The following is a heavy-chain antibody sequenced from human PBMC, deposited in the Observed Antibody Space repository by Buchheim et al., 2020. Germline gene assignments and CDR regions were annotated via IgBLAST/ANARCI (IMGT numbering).Heavy chain of an antibody. Sequence: QVQLVESGGGVVQPGRSLRLSCAASGFSLSSYAMHWVRQAPGKGLEWVAVISFDGSNKYHADSVRGRFTITRDSSKNTLYLQMNSLRAEDTAVYYCARGDGYNYGALGRIWGQGTL. V-gene: IGHV3-30-3*01. CDR2: ISFDGSNK. D-gene: IGHD1-1*01. J-gene: IGHJ4*02. CDR1: GFSLSSYA. CDR3: ARGDGYNYGALGRI.